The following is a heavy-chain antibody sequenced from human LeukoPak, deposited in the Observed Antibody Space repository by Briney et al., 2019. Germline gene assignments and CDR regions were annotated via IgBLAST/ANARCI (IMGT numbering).Heavy chain of an antibody. V-gene: IGHV4-59*01. D-gene: IGHD3-10*01. Sequence: SETLSLICSVSGGPISSYYWIWIPQPPGKGLEGIGYIYYSGSTNYNPPLKRRVTISVDTSKSQFSLKLSSVTAAGTAVDYCARGATMVRGVVPAYNWFDPWGQGTLVTVSS. CDR2: IYYSGST. CDR3: ARGATMVRGVVPAYNWFDP. CDR1: GGPISSYY. J-gene: IGHJ5*02.